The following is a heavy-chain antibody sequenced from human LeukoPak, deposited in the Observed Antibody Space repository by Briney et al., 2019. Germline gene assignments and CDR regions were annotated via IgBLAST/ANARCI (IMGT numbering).Heavy chain of an antibody. V-gene: IGHV5-51*01. Sequence: GESLKISRKASGYSFTSYWIGWVRQMPGKGLEWMGIIYPSDSDTRYSPSFQGQVTISADKSISTAYLQWSSLKASDTAMYYCARLSTATRREFDYWGQGTLVTVSS. CDR1: GYSFTSYW. CDR2: IYPSDSDT. D-gene: IGHD5-18*01. J-gene: IGHJ4*02. CDR3: ARLSTATRREFDY.